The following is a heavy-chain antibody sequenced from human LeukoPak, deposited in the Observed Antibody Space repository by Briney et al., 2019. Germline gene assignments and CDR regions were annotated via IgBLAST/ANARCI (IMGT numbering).Heavy chain of an antibody. D-gene: IGHD5-24*01. CDR2: IHPSGST. CDR3: ARGEDRYKQGY. J-gene: IGHJ4*02. CDR1: GGSFSHYY. Sequence: SETLSLTCGFHGGSFSHYYRTWIRQPPGKGLEWIGEIHPSGSTNYNPSFKSRVTISLDTSNNQLSLKLTSVTAADTAVYYCARGEDRYKQGYWGQGTLVTVSS. V-gene: IGHV4-34*01.